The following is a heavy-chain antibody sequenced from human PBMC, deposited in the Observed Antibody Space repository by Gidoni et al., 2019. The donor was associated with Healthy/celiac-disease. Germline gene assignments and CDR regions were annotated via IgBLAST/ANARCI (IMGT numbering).Heavy chain of an antibody. CDR1: GFTFSSYG. J-gene: IGHJ1*01. CDR2: ISYDGSNK. D-gene: IGHD3-22*01. V-gene: IGHV3-30*18. CDR3: AKGYLIAGAEYFQH. Sequence: QVQLVESGGGVVQPGRSLRLSCAASGFTFSSYGMLWVRQAPGKGLEWVAVISYDGSNKYYADSVKGRFTISRDNSKNTLYLQMNSLRAEDTAVYYCAKGYLIAGAEYFQHWGQGTLVTVSS.